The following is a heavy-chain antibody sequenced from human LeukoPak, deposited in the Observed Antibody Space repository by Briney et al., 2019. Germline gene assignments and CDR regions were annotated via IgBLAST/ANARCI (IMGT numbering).Heavy chain of an antibody. CDR1: GFTLSSYS. CDR3: ARRPFYGDSYYLDY. J-gene: IGHJ4*02. Sequence: GGSLRLSCAASGFTLSSYSMSWVRQAQGEGLEWVANTKQDGREKYYVDSVEGRLKVFRDIGKITLYLQMTSLRAEDTAVYYCARRPFYGDSYYLDYWGQGTLVTVSS. V-gene: IGHV3-7*03. CDR2: TKQDGREK. D-gene: IGHD4-17*01.